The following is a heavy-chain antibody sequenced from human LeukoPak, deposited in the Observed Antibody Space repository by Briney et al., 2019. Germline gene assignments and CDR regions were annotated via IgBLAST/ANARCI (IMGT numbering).Heavy chain of an antibody. CDR2: ISYDGSRK. J-gene: IGHJ4*02. Sequence: GGSLRLSCAASGFTFSNYAMHWVRQAPGKGLEWVAVISYDGSRKYYLDSVKGRLTISRDNSKNTVYVQMNSLRVEDTAVYYCAKALGYSYEGYWGQGTLVTVSS. D-gene: IGHD5-18*01. CDR3: AKALGYSYEGY. V-gene: IGHV3-30*04. CDR1: GFTFSNYA.